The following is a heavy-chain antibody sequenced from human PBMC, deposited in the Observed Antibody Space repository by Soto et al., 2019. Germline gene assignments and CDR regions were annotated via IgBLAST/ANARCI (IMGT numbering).Heavy chain of an antibody. CDR2: ISSSSSTI. CDR1: GFTFSSYS. CDR3: ARGVNGYSSSWPSRWYYYYGMDV. J-gene: IGHJ6*02. V-gene: IGHV3-48*02. Sequence: GGSLRLSCAASGFTFSSYSMNWVRQAPGKGLEWVSYISSSSSTIYYADSVKGRFTISRDNAKNSLYLQMNSLRDEDTAVYYCARGVNGYSSSWPSRWYYYYGMDVWGQGTTVTVSS. D-gene: IGHD6-13*01.